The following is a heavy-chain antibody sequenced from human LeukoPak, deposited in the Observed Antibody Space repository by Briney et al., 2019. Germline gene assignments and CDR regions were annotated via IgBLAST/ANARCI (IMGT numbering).Heavy chain of an antibody. Sequence: SETLSLTCAVYGGSFSGYYWGWIRQPPGKGLEWIGEINHSGSTNYNPSLKSRVTISVDTSKNQFSLKLSSVTAADTAVYYCARVKGVMAAAGTVWFDPWGQGTLVTVSS. CDR3: ARVKGVMAAAGTVWFDP. J-gene: IGHJ5*02. CDR2: INHSGST. CDR1: GGSFSGYY. V-gene: IGHV4-34*01. D-gene: IGHD6-13*01.